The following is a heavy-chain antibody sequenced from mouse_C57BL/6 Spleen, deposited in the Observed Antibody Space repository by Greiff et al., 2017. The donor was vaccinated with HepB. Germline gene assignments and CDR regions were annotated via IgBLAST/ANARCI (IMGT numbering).Heavy chain of an antibody. CDR1: GYTFTSYW. CDR3: ATGSSYDDYFDY. J-gene: IGHJ2*01. D-gene: IGHD1-1*01. Sequence: VQLQQSGTELVKPGASVKLSCKASGYTFTSYWMHWVKQRPGQGLEWIGNINPSNGGTNYNEKFKSKATLTVDKSSSTAYMQLSSLTSEDSAVYYCATGSSYDDYFDYWGQGTTLTVSS. CDR2: INPSNGGT. V-gene: IGHV1-53*01.